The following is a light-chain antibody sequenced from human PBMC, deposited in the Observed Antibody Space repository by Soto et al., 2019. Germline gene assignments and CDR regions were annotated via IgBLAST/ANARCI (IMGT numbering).Light chain of an antibody. Sequence: SVLTQPPSASGSPGQSVPISCTGTSSDVGGYNYVSWYQHHPGKAPKLIIYEVTKRPSGVPDRFSGSKSGNTASLTVSGLQAEDEADYYCCSYADIIYVFGTGTKVTVL. CDR2: EVT. J-gene: IGLJ1*01. CDR1: SSDVGGYNY. V-gene: IGLV2-8*01. CDR3: CSYADIIYV.